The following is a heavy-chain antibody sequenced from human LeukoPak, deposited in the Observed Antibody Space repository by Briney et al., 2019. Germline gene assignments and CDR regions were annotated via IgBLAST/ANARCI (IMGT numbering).Heavy chain of an antibody. CDR1: AFTFSTYN. J-gene: IGHJ4*02. Sequence: GGSLRLSGEAYAFTFSTYNMNRVRKAPGKRLEWVSSITSSSSYAVYADSAKGRITISRDNAKSSLYLQMNSLRVEDTALYYCAKEMKYGSGSYIIDYWGQGTLVTVSS. CDR2: ITSSSSYA. D-gene: IGHD3-10*01. V-gene: IGHV3-21*04. CDR3: AKEMKYGSGSYIIDY.